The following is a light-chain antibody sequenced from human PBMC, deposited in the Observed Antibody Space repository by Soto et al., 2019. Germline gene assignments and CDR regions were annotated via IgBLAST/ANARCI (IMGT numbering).Light chain of an antibody. Sequence: QSVLTQPPSASGSPGQSVTISCTGTSRDVGGYNYVSWYQQHPGKAPKVVIYEVTKRPSGVPDRFSGSKSGNTASLTVSGLQTEDEADYYCSSYAGSAWVFGGGTKLTVL. CDR3: SSYAGSAWV. CDR1: SRDVGGYNY. V-gene: IGLV2-8*01. CDR2: EVT. J-gene: IGLJ3*02.